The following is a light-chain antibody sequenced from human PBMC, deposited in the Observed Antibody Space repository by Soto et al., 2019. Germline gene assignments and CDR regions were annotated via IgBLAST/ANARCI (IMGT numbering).Light chain of an antibody. CDR3: MQGTHWPWT. CDR2: KVS. Sequence: DVVMTQAPLSLPVNLGQPASISCRSSQSLVHPDGNIYLSWFQQRPGQSPRRLIYKVSNRDSGVLDRISGSGSGTGFTLRISRVEAEDVGIYYCMQGTHWPWTFGQGTKVDNK. V-gene: IGKV2-30*02. J-gene: IGKJ1*01. CDR1: QSLVHPDGNIY.